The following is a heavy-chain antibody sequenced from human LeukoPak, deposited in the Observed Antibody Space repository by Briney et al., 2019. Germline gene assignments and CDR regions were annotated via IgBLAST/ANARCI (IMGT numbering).Heavy chain of an antibody. CDR2: INPNSGGT. V-gene: IGHV1-2*02. CDR1: GYTFTGYY. J-gene: IGHJ6*03. D-gene: IGHD3-9*01. CDR3: ARDGRSYDILTGYYPRLDMDV. Sequence: ASVKVSCKASGYTFTGYYMHWVRQAPGQGLEWMGWINPNSGGTNYAQKFQGRVTMTRDTSISTAYMELSRLRSDDTAVYYRARDGRSYDILTGYYPRLDMDVWGKGTTVTVSS.